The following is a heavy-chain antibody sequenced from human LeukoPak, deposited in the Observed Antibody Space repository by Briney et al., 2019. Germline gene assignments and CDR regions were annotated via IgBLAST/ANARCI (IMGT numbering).Heavy chain of an antibody. Sequence: PGGSLRLSCAAPGFTFSSYAMTWVRQAPGKGLEWVSSIRGSGSIAYYADFVRGRFSISRDNSKNTLYLQMNSLGAEDTALYYCTKLLKGYYDSSGYLDAFDFWGQGTMVTVS. CDR3: TKLLKGYYDSSGYLDAFDF. V-gene: IGHV3-23*01. J-gene: IGHJ3*01. CDR1: GFTFSSYA. D-gene: IGHD3-22*01. CDR2: IRGSGSIA.